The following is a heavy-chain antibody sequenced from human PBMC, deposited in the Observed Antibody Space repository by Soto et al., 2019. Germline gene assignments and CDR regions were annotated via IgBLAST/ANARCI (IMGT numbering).Heavy chain of an antibody. CDR3: ARESSSSWYYYYGMDV. V-gene: IGHV1-2*02. CDR2: INPNSGGT. Sequence: GXSVKVSCKASVYTFTCYYMHWVRQAPGQGLEWMGWINPNSGGTNYAQKFQGRVTMTRDTSISTAYMELSRLRSDDTAVYYCARESSSSWYYYYGMDVWGQGTTVTVSS. D-gene: IGHD6-13*01. CDR1: VYTFTCYY. J-gene: IGHJ6*02.